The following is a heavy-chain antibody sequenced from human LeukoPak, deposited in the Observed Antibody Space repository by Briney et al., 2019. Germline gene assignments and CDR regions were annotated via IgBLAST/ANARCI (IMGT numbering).Heavy chain of an antibody. J-gene: IGHJ4*02. CDR2: INPNSGGT. CDR3: ARDNDSSGYSSLVYFDY. CDR1: GYTFTGYY. Sequence: GASVKVSCKASGYTFTGYYMHWVRQAPGQGLEWMGWINPNSGGTNYAQKFQGRVTMTRDTSISTAYMELSRLRSDDTAVYYCARDNDSSGYSSLVYFDYRGQGTLVTVSS. D-gene: IGHD3-22*01. V-gene: IGHV1-2*02.